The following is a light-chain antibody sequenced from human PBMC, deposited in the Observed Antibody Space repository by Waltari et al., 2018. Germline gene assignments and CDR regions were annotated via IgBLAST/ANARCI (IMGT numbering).Light chain of an antibody. CDR3: AAWDDSLNGRWV. CDR1: ASNIGNNV. Sequence: QPVLTQPPSASGTPGHTVTISCSGGASNIGNNVVNWYQQLPGTAPKLVIYRNDRRPSGVPDRFSGSKSGTSASLAIRGLQSEDEADYYCAAWDDSLNGRWVFGGGTKVTVL. J-gene: IGLJ3*02. V-gene: IGLV1-44*01. CDR2: RND.